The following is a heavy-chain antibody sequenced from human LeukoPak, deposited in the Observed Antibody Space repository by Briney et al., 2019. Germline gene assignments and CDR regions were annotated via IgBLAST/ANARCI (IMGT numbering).Heavy chain of an antibody. CDR1: GLTFSNYW. CDR3: ARHGRHNFDY. CDR2: IKEDGSEK. Sequence: GGSLRLSCAASGLTFSNYWMSWVRHAPGKGLEWVANIKEDGSEKYYGGSVRGRFTISRDNAKSSLNLQMSSLRADDTAVYYCARHGRHNFDYWGQGTLVTVSS. V-gene: IGHV3-7*01. J-gene: IGHJ4*02. D-gene: IGHD5-24*01.